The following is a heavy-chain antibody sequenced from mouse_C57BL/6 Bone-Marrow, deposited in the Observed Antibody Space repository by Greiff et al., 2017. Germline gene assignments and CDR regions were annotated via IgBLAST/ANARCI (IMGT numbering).Heavy chain of an antibody. CDR2: IYPGSGSI. D-gene: IGHD2-5*01. CDR3: ARPCYNNYGYCEV. Sequence: QVQLQQPGAELVNPGASVKMSCKASGYTFTSYWITWVKQRPGQGLEWIGDIYPGSGSINYNEKFKCTATLTVDTSSSTAKMQLSSRTSEDSAVYYCARPCYNNYGYCEVWGTGTTVNVSS. V-gene: IGHV1-55*01. CDR1: GYTFTSYW. J-gene: IGHJ1*03.